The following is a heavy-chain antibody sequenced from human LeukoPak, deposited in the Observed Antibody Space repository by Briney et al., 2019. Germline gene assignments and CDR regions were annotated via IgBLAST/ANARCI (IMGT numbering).Heavy chain of an antibody. V-gene: IGHV3-21*01. CDR3: TTLGYCTNGVCYPYDY. J-gene: IGHJ4*02. Sequence: GGSLRLSCAASGFTFTTYSMTWVRQAPGKGLEWVSSINSRATYTYYTDSVKGRFTISRDNSKNTLHLQMNSLRPADTAVYYCTTLGYCTNGVCYPYDYWGQGILVTVSS. D-gene: IGHD2-8*01. CDR1: GFTFTTYS. CDR2: INSRATYT.